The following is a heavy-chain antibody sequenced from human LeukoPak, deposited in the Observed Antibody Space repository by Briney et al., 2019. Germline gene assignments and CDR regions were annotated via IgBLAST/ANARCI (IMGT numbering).Heavy chain of an antibody. V-gene: IGHV1-2*02. CDR2: INPNSGGT. D-gene: IGHD5-18*01. J-gene: IGHJ4*02. CDR3: ASERGYIYGFEN. CDR1: ASTLTGYY. Sequence: GASVKVSCQASASTLTGYYIHWVRQAPGQGLEWMGWINPNSGGTNYAQKFQGRITMTSDMSIDTAYMEILRMRSDDTAIYFCASERGYIYGFENWGQGTLVTVSS.